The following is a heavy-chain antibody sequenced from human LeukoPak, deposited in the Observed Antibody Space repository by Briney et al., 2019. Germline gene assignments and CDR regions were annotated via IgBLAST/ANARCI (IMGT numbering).Heavy chain of an antibody. Sequence: GGSLRLSCAASGFTVSNNYMSWVRQAPGKGLEWIAVIYSGGSTFHADSVKGRFIISRDNSKNTLYLQMNSLRVEDTAVYYCATGTHPGNWGQGTLVTVSS. D-gene: IGHD1-14*01. V-gene: IGHV3-66*01. J-gene: IGHJ4*02. CDR2: IYSGGST. CDR3: ATGTHPGN. CDR1: GFTVSNNY.